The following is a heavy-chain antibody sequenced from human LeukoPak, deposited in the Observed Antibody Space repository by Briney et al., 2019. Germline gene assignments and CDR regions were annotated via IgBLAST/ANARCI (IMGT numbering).Heavy chain of an antibody. V-gene: IGHV3-23*01. CDR2: ISASGDVT. CDR1: GFTFSKFP. Sequence: GGSLRLSCAASGFTFSKFPMGWVRQAPGRGLEWVSAISASGDVTFYADSLRGRFTISRDNSKSTLYLQMNGLRAEDRAIYYCAKGPLIEVAGTTWDYWGQGTLVTVSS. J-gene: IGHJ4*02. D-gene: IGHD6-19*01. CDR3: AKGPLIEVAGTTWDY.